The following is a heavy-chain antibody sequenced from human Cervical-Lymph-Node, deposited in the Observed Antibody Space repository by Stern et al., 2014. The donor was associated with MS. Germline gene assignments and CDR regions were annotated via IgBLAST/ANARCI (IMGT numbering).Heavy chain of an antibody. Sequence: QVQLQESGPGLVKPSETLSLTCTVSGGSVSSDAYYWSWIRQSPGKGLEWIGYIYHSGSSSYNPSLKSRVTMSVDMSKNQFSLRLTSVTAADTAVYYCGKQVREWGRGTLVTVSS. CDR3: GKQVRE. CDR2: IYHSGSS. V-gene: IGHV4-61*08. CDR1: GGSVSSDAYY. J-gene: IGHJ4*02.